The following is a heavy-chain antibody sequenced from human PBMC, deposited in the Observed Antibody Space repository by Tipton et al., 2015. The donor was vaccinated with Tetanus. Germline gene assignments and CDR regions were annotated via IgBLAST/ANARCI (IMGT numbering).Heavy chain of an antibody. V-gene: IGHV3-30*18. D-gene: IGHD5-18*01. CDR3: AKDVLQLWSPPHYGMDV. CDR2: ISYGGTDK. CDR1: GFTFRSFD. Sequence: SLRLSCAGSGFTFRSFDMYWFRQSPGAGLEWVAAISYGGTDKYYADSVKGRFTISRDNSNNTLYLQVHSLSVEDTAVYYCAKDVLQLWSPPHYGMDVWGQGTTVTVSS. J-gene: IGHJ6*02.